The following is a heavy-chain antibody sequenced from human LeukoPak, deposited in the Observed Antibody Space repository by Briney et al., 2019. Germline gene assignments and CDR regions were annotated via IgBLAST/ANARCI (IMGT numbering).Heavy chain of an antibody. Sequence: SETLSLTCAVYGGSFSGYYWSWIRQPPGKGLEWIGEINHSGSTNYYPSLKSRVTISVDTSKNQFSLKLSSVTAAGTAVYYCAGRQYSSPVLELNWFDPWGQGTPVTGSP. V-gene: IGHV4-34*01. CDR3: AGRQYSSPVLELNWFDP. CDR2: INHSGST. CDR1: GGSFSGYY. J-gene: IGHJ5*02. D-gene: IGHD6-13*01.